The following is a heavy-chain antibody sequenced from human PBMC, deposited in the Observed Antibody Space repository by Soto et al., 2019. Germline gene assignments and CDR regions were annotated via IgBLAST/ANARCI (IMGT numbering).Heavy chain of an antibody. CDR2: INHSGST. D-gene: IGHD6-6*01. J-gene: IGHJ5*02. CDR1: GGSFSGYY. Sequence: PSETLSLTCAVYGGSFSGYYWSWIRQPPGKGLEWIGEINHSGSTNYNPSLKSRVTISVDTSKNQFSLKLSSVTAADTAVYYCARHRSIIAARRYQKNWLDPWGQRTLVTFSS. V-gene: IGHV4-34*01. CDR3: ARHRSIIAARRYQKNWLDP.